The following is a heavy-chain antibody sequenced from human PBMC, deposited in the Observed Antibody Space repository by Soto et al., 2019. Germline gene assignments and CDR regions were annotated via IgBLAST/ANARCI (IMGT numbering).Heavy chain of an antibody. Sequence: QLHLVQSGAEVKEPGASVKVSCKTSADIFNNYYMHWVRQAPGQGLEWMGVMTPSDGSTNYAQSFLARVTMTRDTSMRKVYVELSSLRSEDTAVYYCAKHCGGDCSNGFDIWGQGTKVTVSS. J-gene: IGHJ3*02. V-gene: IGHV1-46*02. D-gene: IGHD2-21*02. CDR3: AKHCGGDCSNGFDI. CDR2: MTPSDGST. CDR1: ADIFNNYY.